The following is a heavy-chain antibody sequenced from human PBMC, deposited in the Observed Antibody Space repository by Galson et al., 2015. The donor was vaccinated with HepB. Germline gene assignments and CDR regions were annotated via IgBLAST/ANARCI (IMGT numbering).Heavy chain of an antibody. CDR1: GFTVSSNY. CDR3: ARVHYYDSSGYSLTVGAFDI. Sequence: SLRLSCAASGFTVSSNYMSWVRQAPGKGLEWVSVIYSGGSTYYADSVKGRFTISRDNSKNTLYLQMNSLRAEDTAVYYCARVHYYDSSGYSLTVGAFDIWGQGTMVTVSS. V-gene: IGHV3-53*01. D-gene: IGHD3-22*01. CDR2: IYSGGST. J-gene: IGHJ3*02.